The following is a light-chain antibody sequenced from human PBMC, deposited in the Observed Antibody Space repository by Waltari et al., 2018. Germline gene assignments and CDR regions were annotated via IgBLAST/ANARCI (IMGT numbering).Light chain of an antibody. CDR3: QQYGSSPRT. V-gene: IGKV3-20*01. Sequence: EIVLTQSPGTLSLSPGERAPLSCRASQSVSSYLAWYQQRPDQSPRLLIYAASSRATGIPDKFSGSGSGTDFTLTISRVEPEDFAMYYCQQYGSSPRTFGQGTKLEI. CDR2: AAS. J-gene: IGKJ2*01. CDR1: QSVSSY.